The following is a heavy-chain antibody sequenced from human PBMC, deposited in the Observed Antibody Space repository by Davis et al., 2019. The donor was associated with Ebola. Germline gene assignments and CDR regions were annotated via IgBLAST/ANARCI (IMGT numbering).Heavy chain of an antibody. CDR3: ARDTYGDYSLDY. V-gene: IGHV3-74*01. Sequence: PGGSLRLSCAVSGFTFSSYWMHWVRQAPGKGLVWVSRINSDGNSTSYADSVKGRFTISRDNAKNSLYLQMNSLRAEDTAVYYCARDTYGDYSLDYWGQGTLVTVSS. J-gene: IGHJ4*02. D-gene: IGHD4-17*01. CDR2: INSDGNST. CDR1: GFTFSSYW.